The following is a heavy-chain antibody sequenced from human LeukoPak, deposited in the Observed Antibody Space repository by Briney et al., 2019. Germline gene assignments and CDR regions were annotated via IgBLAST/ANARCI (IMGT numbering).Heavy chain of an antibody. CDR3: AKNLWFGEEALDS. CDR2: IYYSGST. CDR1: GGSISSGGHY. D-gene: IGHD3-10*01. J-gene: IGHJ4*02. Sequence: PSETLSLTCTISGGSISSGGHYWSWIRQHPGKGLEWIGYIYYSGSTFYNAALESRAAISADTSKTQFSLSLSAVTAADTAVYYCAKNLWFGEEALDSWGQGTLVTVS. V-gene: IGHV4-31*03.